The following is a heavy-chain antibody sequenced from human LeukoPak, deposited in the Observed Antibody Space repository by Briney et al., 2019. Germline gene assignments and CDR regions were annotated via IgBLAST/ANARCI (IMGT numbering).Heavy chain of an antibody. J-gene: IGHJ4*02. CDR2: INPNSAGT. CDR1: GYTFTGYY. D-gene: IGHD3-9*01. Sequence: ASVKVSCKASGYTFTGYYLHWVRQAPGQGLEWMGWINPNSAGTFYAQKFQGRVTMTRDTSISTAYMELSRLGSDDTAVYYCTRDYNILTGYSHFIDYWGQGTLVTVSS. CDR3: TRDYNILTGYSHFIDY. V-gene: IGHV1-2*02.